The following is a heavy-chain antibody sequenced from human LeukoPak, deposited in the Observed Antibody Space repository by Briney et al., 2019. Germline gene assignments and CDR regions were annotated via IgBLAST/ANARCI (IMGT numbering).Heavy chain of an antibody. CDR3: ARGGTFVSDY. CDR2: INQDGSEK. V-gene: IGHV3-7*01. J-gene: IGHJ4*02. D-gene: IGHD1-1*01. Sequence: PGGSLRLSCAASGFTFSSFWMHWVRQAPGKGLEWVANINQDGSEKYYVGSMKGRFTVSRDNAKKSLYLQMDSLRAEDTAVYYCARGGTFVSDYWGQGTLVTVSS. CDR1: GFTFSSFW.